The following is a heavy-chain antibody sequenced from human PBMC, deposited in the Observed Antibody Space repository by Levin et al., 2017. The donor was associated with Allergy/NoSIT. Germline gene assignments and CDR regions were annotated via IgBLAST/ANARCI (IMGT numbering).Heavy chain of an antibody. D-gene: IGHD3-22*01. CDR2: ISWNSGNI. CDR3: VKGLGSMIVVAGYFDY. CDR1: GFTFDDYA. Sequence: GGSLRLSCAASGFTFDDYAMHWVRQAPGKGLEWVSGISWNSGNIGYADSVKGRFTISRDNAKNSLYLQMNSLRAEDTALYYCVKGLGSMIVVAGYFDYWGQGTLVTVSS. J-gene: IGHJ4*02. V-gene: IGHV3-9*01.